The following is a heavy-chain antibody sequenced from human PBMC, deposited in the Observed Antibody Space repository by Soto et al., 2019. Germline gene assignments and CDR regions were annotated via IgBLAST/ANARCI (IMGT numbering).Heavy chain of an antibody. Sequence: GESLKISCKGSGYNFDTYWINWVRQTPGKGLEWMGRIDPIDSKTKYSPSLEGHITISVDKSISTTYLQWSSLKASDTAIYYCARRIAAAGGYYYYALDVWGQRTSVTVSS. CDR2: IDPIDSKT. J-gene: IGHJ6*02. D-gene: IGHD6-13*01. CDR3: ARRIAAAGGYYYYALDV. V-gene: IGHV5-10-1*01. CDR1: GYNFDTYW.